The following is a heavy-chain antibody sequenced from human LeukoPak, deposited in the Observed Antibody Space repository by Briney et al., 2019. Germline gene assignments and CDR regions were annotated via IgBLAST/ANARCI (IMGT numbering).Heavy chain of an antibody. CDR2: INHSGST. J-gene: IGHJ4*02. CDR1: GGSFSGYY. D-gene: IGHD4-11*01. Sequence: SETLSLTCAVYGGSFSGYYRSWIRQPPGKGLEWIGEINHSGSTNYNPSLKSRVTISVDTSKNQFSLKLSSVTAADTAVYYCARSYRYSNHFDYWGQGTLVTVSS. CDR3: ARSYRYSNHFDY. V-gene: IGHV4-34*01.